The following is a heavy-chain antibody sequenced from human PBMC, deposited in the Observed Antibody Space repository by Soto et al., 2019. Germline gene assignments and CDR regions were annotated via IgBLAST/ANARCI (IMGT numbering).Heavy chain of an antibody. V-gene: IGHV1-69*06. CDR3: ARDYSGYDPALNRFDP. J-gene: IGHJ5*02. D-gene: IGHD5-12*01. CDR1: GGTFSSYA. Sequence: GPSVKVSCKASGGTFSSYAISWVRQAPGQGLEWMGGISPVIGTTHYAQRFQGRLTITADRSTMTTYMELSGLKSEDTAIYFCARDYSGYDPALNRFDPWGQGTLVTVSS. CDR2: ISPVIGTT.